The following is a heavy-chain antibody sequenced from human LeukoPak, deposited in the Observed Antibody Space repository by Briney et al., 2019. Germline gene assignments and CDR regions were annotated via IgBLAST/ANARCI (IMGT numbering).Heavy chain of an antibody. CDR1: GGTFSGYA. CDR2: IIPIFGTA. V-gene: IGHV1-69*05. Sequence: SVKVSCTASGGTFSGYAISWVRQAPGQGLEWMGGIIPIFGTANYAQKFQGRVTITTDESTSTAYMELSSLRSEDTAVYYCARENRVVVVPAATWFDPWGQGTLVTVSS. CDR3: ARENRVVVVPAATWFDP. D-gene: IGHD2-2*01. J-gene: IGHJ5*02.